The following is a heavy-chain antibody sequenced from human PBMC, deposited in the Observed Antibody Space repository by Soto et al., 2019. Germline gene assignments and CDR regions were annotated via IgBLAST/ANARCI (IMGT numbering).Heavy chain of an antibody. CDR3: AKGLSAYAAYYFDY. CDR1: GFTFSGYA. D-gene: IGHD2-8*01. V-gene: IGHV3-23*01. CDR2: ISGSGGST. Sequence: PGGSLRLSCAASGFTFSGYAMSWVRQAPGRGLEWVSTISGSGGSTYYADSVKGRFTISRDNSKNTLYLQMNSLRAEDTAVYYCAKGLSAYAAYYFDYWGQGTLVTVSS. J-gene: IGHJ4*02.